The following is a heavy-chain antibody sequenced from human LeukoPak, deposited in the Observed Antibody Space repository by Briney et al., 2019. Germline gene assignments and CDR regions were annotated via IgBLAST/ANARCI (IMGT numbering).Heavy chain of an antibody. Sequence: GGSLRLSCAASGFTFSSYAMSWVRQAPGKGLEWVSAISGSGGSTYYADSVKGRFTISRDNSKNSLYLQMNSLRAEDTAVYYCARASYDSTLVPDYWGQGTLVTVSS. V-gene: IGHV3-23*01. CDR3: ARASYDSTLVPDY. CDR1: GFTFSSYA. D-gene: IGHD3-22*01. J-gene: IGHJ4*02. CDR2: ISGSGGST.